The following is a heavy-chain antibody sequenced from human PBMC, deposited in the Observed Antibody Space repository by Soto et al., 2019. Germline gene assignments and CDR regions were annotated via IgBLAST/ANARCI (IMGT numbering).Heavy chain of an antibody. V-gene: IGHV3-21*01. J-gene: IGHJ6*02. CDR1: GFTFSSYS. CDR2: ISSSSSYI. Sequence: GGSLRLSCAASGFTFSSYSMNWVRQAPGKGLEWVSSISSSSSYIYYADSVKGRFTISRDNAKNSLYLQMNSLRAEDTAVYYCAFSGYYYGSGSYSSGMDVWGQGTTVTVSS. CDR3: AFSGYYYGSGSYSSGMDV. D-gene: IGHD3-10*01.